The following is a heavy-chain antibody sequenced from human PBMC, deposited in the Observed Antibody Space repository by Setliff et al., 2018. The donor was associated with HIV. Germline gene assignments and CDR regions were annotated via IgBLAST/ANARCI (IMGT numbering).Heavy chain of an antibody. CDR1: GLPFSNFA. Sequence: GGSLRLSCAASGLPFSNFAMSWVRQAPGKGLQWVSWISGGGDTTSYSYSVQCRFTISRDNSKNTVYLQMNSLRADDSAIYYCAKFVGAGEDFFDHWGQGALVTVSS. V-gene: IGHV3-23*01. J-gene: IGHJ4*02. CDR2: ISGGGDTT. D-gene: IGHD6-13*01. CDR3: AKFVGAGEDFFDH.